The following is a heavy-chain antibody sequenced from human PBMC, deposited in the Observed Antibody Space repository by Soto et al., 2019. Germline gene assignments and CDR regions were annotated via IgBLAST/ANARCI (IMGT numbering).Heavy chain of an antibody. J-gene: IGHJ6*02. Sequence: EVQLVESGGGLVKPGGSPRLSCVASGFTFSGYSINWVRQAPGKGLEWVSYISGPSIYIYYADSVKGRFTISRDNAKSAVYLQMNSLRAEDTAGYYCARGFRNGFNVWGQGTTVSVSS. V-gene: IGHV3-21*01. D-gene: IGHD2-8*01. CDR1: GFTFSGYS. CDR2: ISGPSIYI. CDR3: ARGFRNGFNV.